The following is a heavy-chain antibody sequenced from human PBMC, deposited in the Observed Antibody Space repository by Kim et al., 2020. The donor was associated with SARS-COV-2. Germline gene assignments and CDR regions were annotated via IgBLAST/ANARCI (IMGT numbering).Heavy chain of an antibody. CDR3: AREAGSGTLYYYYGMDV. J-gene: IGHJ6*02. Sequence: VKGRFTISRDNAKNSLYLQMNSLRAEDTAVYYCAREAGSGTLYYYYGMDVWGQGTTVTVSS. V-gene: IGHV3-11*06. D-gene: IGHD3-10*01.